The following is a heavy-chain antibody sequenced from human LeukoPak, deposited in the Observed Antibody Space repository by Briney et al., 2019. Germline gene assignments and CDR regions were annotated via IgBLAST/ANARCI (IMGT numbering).Heavy chain of an antibody. V-gene: IGHV1-18*01. CDR1: GYTFTSYG. CDR2: ISAYNGNT. D-gene: IGHD6-19*01. J-gene: IGHJ6*02. Sequence: ASVKVSCKASGYTFTSYGISWVRQAPGQGLEWMGWISAYNGNTNYAQKLQGRVTMTTDTSTSTAYMELRSLRSDDTAVYYCARRAVAGPYYYYGMDVWGQGTTVTVSS. CDR3: ARRAVAGPYYYYGMDV.